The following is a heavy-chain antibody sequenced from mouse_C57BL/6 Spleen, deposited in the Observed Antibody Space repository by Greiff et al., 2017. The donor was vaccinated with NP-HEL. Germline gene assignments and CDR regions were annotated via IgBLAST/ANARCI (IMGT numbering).Heavy chain of an antibody. CDR3: ARGWDVEGYYYAMDY. J-gene: IGHJ4*01. Sequence: EVQVVESGGGLVKPGGSLKLSCAASGFTFSSYAMSWVRQTPEKRLEWVATISDGGSYTYYPDNVKGRFTISRDNAKNNLYLQMSHLKSEDTAMYYCARGWDVEGYYYAMDYWGQGTSVTVSS. V-gene: IGHV5-4*01. CDR2: ISDGGSYT. D-gene: IGHD4-1*01. CDR1: GFTFSSYA.